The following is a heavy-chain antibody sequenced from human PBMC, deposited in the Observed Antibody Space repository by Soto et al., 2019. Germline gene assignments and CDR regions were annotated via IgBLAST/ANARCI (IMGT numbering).Heavy chain of an antibody. J-gene: IGHJ6*02. D-gene: IGHD3-10*01. CDR2: IYHSGST. CDR1: GYSISSGYY. CDR3: AREVHYYGSGSYGARYYYYGMDV. Sequence: PSETLSLTCAVSGYSISSGYYWGWIRQPPGKGLEWIGSIYHSGSTYYNPSLKSRVTISVDTSKNQFSLKLSSVTAAGTAVYYCAREVHYYGSGSYGARYYYYGMDVWGQGTTVTVSS. V-gene: IGHV4-38-2*02.